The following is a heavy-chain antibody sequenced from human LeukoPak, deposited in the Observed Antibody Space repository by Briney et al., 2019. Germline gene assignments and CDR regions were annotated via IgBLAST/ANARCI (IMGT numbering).Heavy chain of an antibody. Sequence: GGSPRLSYAASGFTFSSYEMNWVRQAPGKGLEWVSYISSSGSTIYYADSVKGRFTISRDNAKNSLYLQMNSLRAEDTAVYYCARDSYSSGLSYWGQGTLVTVSS. V-gene: IGHV3-48*03. D-gene: IGHD6-19*01. CDR1: GFTFSSYE. CDR2: ISSSGSTI. J-gene: IGHJ4*02. CDR3: ARDSYSSGLSY.